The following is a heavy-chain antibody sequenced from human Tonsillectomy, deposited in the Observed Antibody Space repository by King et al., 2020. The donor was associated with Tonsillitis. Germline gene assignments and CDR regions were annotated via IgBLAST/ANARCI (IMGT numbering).Heavy chain of an antibody. D-gene: IGHD3-22*01. V-gene: IGHV4-59*01. CDR3: ATDSYDSSGYRGWFDP. CDR1: GGSISSYY. J-gene: IGHJ5*02. CDR2: IYYSGST. Sequence: VQLQESGPGLVKPSETLSLTCTVSGGSISSYYWSWIRQPPGKGLEWIGYIYYSGSTNYNPSLKSLVTISVDTSKNQFSLKLSSVTAADTAVYYCATDSYDSSGYRGWFDPWGQGTLVTVSS.